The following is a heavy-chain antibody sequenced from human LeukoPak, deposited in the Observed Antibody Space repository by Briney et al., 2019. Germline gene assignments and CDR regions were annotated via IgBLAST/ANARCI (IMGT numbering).Heavy chain of an antibody. V-gene: IGHV3-9*03. CDR2: ISWNSVTI. J-gene: IGHJ4*02. CDR3: ARADSSDRAFDY. Sequence: PGGSLRLSCAASGFTFDDYAMHWVRQTPGKGLEWVSGISWNSVTIAYADSVKGRFTISRDNAKNFLYLQMNSLRTDDMALYYCARADSSDRAFDYWGQGTLVTVSS. CDR1: GFTFDDYA. D-gene: IGHD6-19*01.